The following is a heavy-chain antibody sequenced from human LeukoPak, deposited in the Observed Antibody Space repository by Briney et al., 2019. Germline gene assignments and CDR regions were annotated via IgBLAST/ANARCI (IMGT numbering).Heavy chain of an antibody. CDR1: GFTFSSYG. CDR3: AKDSRPGYYDSSGYSSGYFDY. J-gene: IGHJ4*02. V-gene: IGHV3-30*18. Sequence: GGSLRLSCAASGFTFSSYGMHWVRQAPGKGLEWVAVISHDGSNKYYADSVKGRFTISRDNSKNTLYLQMNSLRAEDTAVYYCAKDSRPGYYDSSGYSSGYFDYWGQGTLVTVSS. CDR2: ISHDGSNK. D-gene: IGHD3-22*01.